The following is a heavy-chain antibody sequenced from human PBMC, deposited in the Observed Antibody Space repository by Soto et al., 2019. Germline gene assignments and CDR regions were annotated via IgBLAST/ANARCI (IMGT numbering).Heavy chain of an antibody. D-gene: IGHD6-6*01. CDR1: SGSISSYY. Sequence: SETLSLTCTVSSGSISSYYWSWIRQPPGKGLEWIGYIYYSGSTNYNPSLKSRVTISVDTSKNQFSLKLSSVTAADTAVYYCARTPNRLAARARYYFDYWGQGTLVTVSS. J-gene: IGHJ4*02. CDR2: IYYSGST. CDR3: ARTPNRLAARARYYFDY. V-gene: IGHV4-59*01.